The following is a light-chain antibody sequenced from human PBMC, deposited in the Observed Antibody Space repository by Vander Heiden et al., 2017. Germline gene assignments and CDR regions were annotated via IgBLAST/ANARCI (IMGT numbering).Light chain of an antibody. CDR1: QSVLYSSNNKNY. J-gene: IGKJ1*01. Sequence: DIVMTPSPESLAVSMGERATINCKSSQSVLYSSNNKNYLAWYQQKPGQPPKVLIYWASTRESGVPDRFGGSGSGTDFTLTISSLQAEDVAVYYCQQYYSVPWTFGQGTKVEIK. CDR3: QQYYSVPWT. CDR2: WAS. V-gene: IGKV4-1*01.